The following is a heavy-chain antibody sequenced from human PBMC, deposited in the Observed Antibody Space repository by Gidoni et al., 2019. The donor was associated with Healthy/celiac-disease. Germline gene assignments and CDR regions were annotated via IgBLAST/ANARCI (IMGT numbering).Heavy chain of an antibody. J-gene: IGHJ4*02. CDR3: IQTKVTTVHDQFDY. CDR1: GATFSSYA. Sequence: QVQLVQSGAEVKKPGSSVKVSCKASGATFSSYAISWVRQAPGQGLEWMGGIIPIFGTANYAQKFQGRGTITADESTSTAYMELSSLRSEDTAVYYCIQTKVTTVHDQFDYWGQGTLVTVSS. V-gene: IGHV1-69*01. CDR2: IIPIFGTA. D-gene: IGHD4-17*01.